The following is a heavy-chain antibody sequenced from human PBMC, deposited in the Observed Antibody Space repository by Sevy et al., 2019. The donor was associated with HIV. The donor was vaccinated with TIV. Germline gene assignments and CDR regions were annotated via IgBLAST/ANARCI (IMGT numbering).Heavy chain of an antibody. CDR3: AGENAWGRGYS. J-gene: IGHJ4*02. CDR1: GGSITSLY. D-gene: IGHD1-26*01. CDR2: IYYNGHI. Sequence: SCTVSGGSITSLYWNWIRQPPGKGLEWIANIYYNGHINYNPSLKSRVTLSLDTSKNQFSLRLGSVTAADTAMYYCAGENAWGRGYSWGQGTLVTVSS. V-gene: IGHV4-59*08.